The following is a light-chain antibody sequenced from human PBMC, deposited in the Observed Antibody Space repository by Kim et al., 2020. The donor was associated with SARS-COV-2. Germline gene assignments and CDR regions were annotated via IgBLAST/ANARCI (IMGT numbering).Light chain of an antibody. Sequence: SYELTQPPSVSVSPGQTARITCSGDALPKQYAYWYQQKPGQAPVLVIYKDSERPSGIPERFSGSSSGTTVTLTISGVQAEDEADYYCKSADSSGTWVFGG. V-gene: IGLV3-25*03. CDR3: KSADSSGTWV. CDR2: KDS. J-gene: IGLJ3*02. CDR1: ALPKQY.